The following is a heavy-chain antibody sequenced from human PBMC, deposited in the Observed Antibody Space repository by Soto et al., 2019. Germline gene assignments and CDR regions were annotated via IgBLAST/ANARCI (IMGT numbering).Heavy chain of an antibody. J-gene: IGHJ6*02. CDR1: GYTFTSHD. Sequence: GASVKVSCKASGYTFTSHDIHWLRQASGQGLEWTGSINPYSGNTAFAPKFQDRIAMTRDTSITTAYMELNSLSSGDTAVYFCSSLSSMDVWGQGTTVTV. CDR3: SSLSSMDV. V-gene: IGHV1-8*01. D-gene: IGHD6-6*01. CDR2: INPYSGNT.